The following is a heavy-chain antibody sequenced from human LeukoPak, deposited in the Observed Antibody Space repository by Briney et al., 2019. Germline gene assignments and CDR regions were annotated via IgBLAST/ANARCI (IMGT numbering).Heavy chain of an antibody. D-gene: IGHD3-3*01. V-gene: IGHV4-30-4*01. Sequence: SETLSLTCTVSGGSISSGDYYWSWSRQPPGKGLEWIGYIYYSGSTYYNPSLKSRVSMSIDTSKNQFSLKLISVTAADTAVYYCARLVPERFFQLNPEGYYDYWGQGTLVTVSS. CDR1: GGSISSGDYY. J-gene: IGHJ4*02. CDR2: IYYSGST. CDR3: ARLVPERFFQLNPEGYYDY.